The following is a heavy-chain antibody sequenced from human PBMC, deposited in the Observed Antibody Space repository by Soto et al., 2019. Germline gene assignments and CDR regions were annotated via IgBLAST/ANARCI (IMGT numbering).Heavy chain of an antibody. J-gene: IGHJ5*01. D-gene: IGHD3-10*01. CDR1: GFTLSNYV. CDR2: ISYDGRNK. CDR3: AKGNFVISWLSLNW. Sequence: PGGSLRICCAASGFTLSNYVMHCVLLAPEKGQEWVAAISYDGRNKYYADSVKGRFTISRDNSKNTLDLQMNSLRAEDTAVYYCAKGNFVISWLSLNW. V-gene: IGHV3-30*18.